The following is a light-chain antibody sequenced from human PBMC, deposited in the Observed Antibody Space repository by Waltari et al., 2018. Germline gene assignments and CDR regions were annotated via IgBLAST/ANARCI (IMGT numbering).Light chain of an antibody. J-gene: IGKJ1*01. V-gene: IGKV3-20*01. CDR3: QKYGTLPAT. CDR2: DAS. Sequence: EIVLTQSPGTLSLSPGERATLACRASQSVSRYLAWYQQKPGQAPRLLSSDASTRATGSPDRFSGSGSGTDFSLTISRLEPEDFAVYYCQKYGTLPATFGQGTKVEIK. CDR1: QSVSRY.